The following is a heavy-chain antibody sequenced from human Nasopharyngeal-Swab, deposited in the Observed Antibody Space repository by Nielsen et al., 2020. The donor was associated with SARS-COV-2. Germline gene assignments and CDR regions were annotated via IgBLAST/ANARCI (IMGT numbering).Heavy chain of an antibody. D-gene: IGHD2-21*02. CDR1: GFTFTSYA. J-gene: IGHJ4*02. V-gene: IGHV3-23*01. CDR3: ARFSRCDDDCPSDY. Sequence: GGSLRLSCAASGFTFTSYAMNWVRLAPGKGLEWVASITSRGDRTYYGDSVKGRFTIFRENYKNTLYLQLNSLRAEDTARYYCARFSRCDDDCPSDYWGQGTLVTVSS. CDR2: ITSRGDRT.